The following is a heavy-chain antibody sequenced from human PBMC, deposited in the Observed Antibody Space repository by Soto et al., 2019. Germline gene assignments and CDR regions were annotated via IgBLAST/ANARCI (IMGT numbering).Heavy chain of an antibody. V-gene: IGHV4-4*02. CDR2: IYHSGTF. CDR1: GDSVSSSSC. Sequence: QVRLQESGPGLVEPSGTLSLTCAVSGDSVSSSSCWSWVRQAPGKGLEWIGEIYHSGTFNYNPSLGSRGSGSVNKAKNQLSPNPKSWTAADTAVYYCVRSVPAATWQYSGMDVWGQGTTVTVSS. CDR3: VRSVPAATWQYSGMDV. D-gene: IGHD2-2*01. J-gene: IGHJ6*02.